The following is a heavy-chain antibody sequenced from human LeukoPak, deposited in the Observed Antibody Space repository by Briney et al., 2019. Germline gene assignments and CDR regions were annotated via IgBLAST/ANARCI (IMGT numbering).Heavy chain of an antibody. V-gene: IGHV4-61*02. D-gene: IGHD4-23*01. J-gene: IGHJ6*03. CDR3: ARVGTVATRRLFYYYYMDV. CDR2: IYTSGST. CDR1: GGSISSSSYY. Sequence: SETLSLTCTVSGGSISSSSYYWGWIRQPPGKGLEWIGRIYTSGSTNYNPSLKSRVTISVDTSKNQFSLKLSSVTAADTAVYYCARVGTVATRRLFYYYYMDVWGKGTTVTISS.